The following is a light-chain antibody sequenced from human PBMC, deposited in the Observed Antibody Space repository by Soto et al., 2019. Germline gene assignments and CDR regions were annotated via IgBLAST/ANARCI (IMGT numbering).Light chain of an antibody. CDR3: CSYAGSRAVV. V-gene: IGLV2-23*02. CDR2: EVN. CDR1: SSDVGSYNL. Sequence: QSALTQPASVSGSPGQSITISCTGTSSDVGSYNLVSWYQQHPGKAPKLMIYEVNKRPSGVSNRFSGSKSGNTASLTISGLQAEDEADYYCCSYAGSRAVVFGGGTQLTVL. J-gene: IGLJ2*01.